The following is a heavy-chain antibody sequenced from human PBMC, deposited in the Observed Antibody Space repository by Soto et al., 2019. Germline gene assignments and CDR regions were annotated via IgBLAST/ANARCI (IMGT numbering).Heavy chain of an antibody. CDR1: GFTFSSYG. Sequence: QVQLVESGGGVVQPGRSLRLSCAASGFTFSSYGMHWVRQAPGKGLEWVAVISYDGSNKYYADSVKGRFTISRDNSKNTLYLQMNSLRAEGTAVYYCAKERCSGGSCSFDCVGQGTLVTVSS. CDR3: AKERCSGGSCSFDC. J-gene: IGHJ4*02. D-gene: IGHD2-15*01. V-gene: IGHV3-30*18. CDR2: ISYDGSNK.